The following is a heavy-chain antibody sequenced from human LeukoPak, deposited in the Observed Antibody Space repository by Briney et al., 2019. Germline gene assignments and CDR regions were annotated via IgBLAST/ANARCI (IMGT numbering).Heavy chain of an antibody. J-gene: IGHJ3*02. CDR1: GFTSSSYW. Sequence: GGSLRLSCAASGFTSSSYWMHWVRQVPGKGLVWVSRISGDGTARNYADSVKGRFTISRDDAKNTVDLQMNGLRGEDTAVYYCARDPYYSSGWYGEDDAFDIWGQGTMVTVSS. CDR2: ISGDGTAR. V-gene: IGHV3-74*01. CDR3: ARDPYYSSGWYGEDDAFDI. D-gene: IGHD6-19*01.